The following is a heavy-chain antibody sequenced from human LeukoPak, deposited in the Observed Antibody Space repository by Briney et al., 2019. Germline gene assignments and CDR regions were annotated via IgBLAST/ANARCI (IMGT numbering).Heavy chain of an antibody. CDR2: LNSSGGPT. J-gene: IGHJ4*02. CDR1: GFTFSDYY. D-gene: IGHD3-10*01. Sequence: PGGSLRLSCAASGFTFSDYYMSWFRRAPGKGLERISYLNSSGGPTYYADSVKGRFTVSGDNAKNSLYLQMNSLRAEDTAVYYCARDYFGSGSKPYYFDYWGQGTLVTVSS. V-gene: IGHV3-11*04. CDR3: ARDYFGSGSKPYYFDY.